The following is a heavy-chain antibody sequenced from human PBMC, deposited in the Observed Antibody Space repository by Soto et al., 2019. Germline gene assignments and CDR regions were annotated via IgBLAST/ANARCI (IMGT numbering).Heavy chain of an antibody. CDR1: GGSISSSSYY. V-gene: IGHV4-39*01. CDR3: ALRGVATREDY. CDR2: IYYSGST. D-gene: IGHD6-6*01. Sequence: SETLSLTCTVSGGSISSSSYYWGWIRQPPGKGLEWIGSIYYSGSTYYNPSLKSRVTISVDTSKNQFSLKLSSVTAADTAVYYCALRGVATREDYWGQGTLVTVSS. J-gene: IGHJ4*02.